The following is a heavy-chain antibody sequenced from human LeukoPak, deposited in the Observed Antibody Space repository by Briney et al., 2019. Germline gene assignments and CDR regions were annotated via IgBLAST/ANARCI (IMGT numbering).Heavy chain of an antibody. J-gene: IGHJ4*02. CDR2: IIPIFGTA. Sequence: GASVKVSCKASGGTFISYAISWVRQAPGQGLEWMGGIIPIFGTANYAQKFQDRVTITADESTSTAYMELSSLRSEDTAVYYCARARDWAGYSYGFYYWGQGTLVTVSS. CDR1: GGTFISYA. D-gene: IGHD5-18*01. CDR3: ARARDWAGYSYGFYY. V-gene: IGHV1-69*13.